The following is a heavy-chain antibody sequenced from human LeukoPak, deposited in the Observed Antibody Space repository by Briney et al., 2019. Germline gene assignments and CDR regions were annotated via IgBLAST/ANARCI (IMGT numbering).Heavy chain of an antibody. CDR2: IKQDGSEK. Sequence: GGSLRLSCAASGFTLSSYWMSWVRQAPGKGLEWVANIKQDGSEKQYVDSVKGRFAISRDNAENSLYLQMNRLKAEDTAVYYCGRFTRSGDSVYWGQGTLVTVSS. CDR1: GFTLSSYW. V-gene: IGHV3-7*04. CDR3: GRFTRSGDSVY. J-gene: IGHJ4*02. D-gene: IGHD7-27*01.